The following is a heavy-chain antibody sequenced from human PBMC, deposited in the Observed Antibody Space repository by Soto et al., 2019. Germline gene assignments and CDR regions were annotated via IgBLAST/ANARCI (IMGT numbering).Heavy chain of an antibody. CDR2: ISASNGNT. CDR3: ARDQSLTRQDAPDY. J-gene: IGHJ4*02. V-gene: IGHV1-18*01. Sequence: QVQLVQSGAEVKKPGASVKVSCKASHYTFRNYDISWVRQAPGQGLEWMGWISASNGNTNYAPKFQGRVTMTTDTSTSTANMELLSLRSEDTAEYYCARDQSLTRQDAPDYWGQGTLVTVST. CDR1: HYTFRNYD. D-gene: IGHD2-15*01.